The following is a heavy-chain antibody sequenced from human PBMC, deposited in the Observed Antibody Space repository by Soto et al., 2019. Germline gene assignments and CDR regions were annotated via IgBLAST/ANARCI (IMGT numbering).Heavy chain of an antibody. V-gene: IGHV4-31*03. D-gene: IGHD5-12*01. CDR3: ARGIPPLVATIWYYFDY. Sequence: SETLSLTCTVSCGSIRSRVYCWSWMRQHPWKGLEGFLCIYYRGSTYYNPSLKSRVTISVDTSKNQFSLKLSSVTAADTAVYYCARGIPPLVATIWYYFDYWGQGTLVTVSS. CDR2: IYYRGST. CDR1: CGSIRSRVYC. J-gene: IGHJ4*02.